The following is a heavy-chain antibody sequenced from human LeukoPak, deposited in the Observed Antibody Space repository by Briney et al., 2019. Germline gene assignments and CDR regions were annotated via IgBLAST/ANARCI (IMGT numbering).Heavy chain of an antibody. D-gene: IGHD1-26*01. Sequence: SETLSLTRTVSGGSISSYYWSWIRQPPGKGLEWIGYIYYSGSTYYNPSLKSRVTISVDTSKNQFSLKLSSVTAADTAVYYCAGSSSWYRVGATYFDYWGQGTLVTVSS. J-gene: IGHJ4*02. V-gene: IGHV4-59*04. CDR3: AGSSSWYRVGATYFDY. CDR2: IYYSGST. CDR1: GGSISSYY.